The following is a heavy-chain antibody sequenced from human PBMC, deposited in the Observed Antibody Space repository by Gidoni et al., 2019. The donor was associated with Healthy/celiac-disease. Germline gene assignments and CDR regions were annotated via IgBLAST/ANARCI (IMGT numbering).Heavy chain of an antibody. CDR1: GGSFSGYY. CDR3: ARGPYYYGSGSYYTNYYYYGMDV. CDR2: INHSGST. Sequence: QVQLQQGGAGLLKPSETLSLTCAVYGGSFSGYYWRWIRPPPGKGLEWIGEINHSGSTNYNPSLKSRVTISVDTSKNQFSLKLSSVTAADTAVYYCARGPYYYGSGSYYTNYYYYGMDVWGQGTTVTVSS. J-gene: IGHJ6*02. D-gene: IGHD3-10*01. V-gene: IGHV4-34*01.